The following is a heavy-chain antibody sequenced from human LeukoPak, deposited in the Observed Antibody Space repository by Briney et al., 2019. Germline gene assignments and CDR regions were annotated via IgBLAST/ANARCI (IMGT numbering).Heavy chain of an antibody. Sequence: GGSLRLSCAASGFTFSSYAMSWVRQAPGKGLEWVSAISGSGGSTYYAESVKGRFTISRDNSKNTLYLQMNSLRAEDTAVYYCAKYFAAGLNFDYWGQGTLVTVSS. D-gene: IGHD6-13*01. J-gene: IGHJ4*02. V-gene: IGHV3-23*01. CDR3: AKYFAAGLNFDY. CDR1: GFTFSSYA. CDR2: ISGSGGST.